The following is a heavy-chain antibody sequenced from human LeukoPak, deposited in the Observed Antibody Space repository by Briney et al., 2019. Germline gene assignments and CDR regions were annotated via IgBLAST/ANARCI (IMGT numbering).Heavy chain of an antibody. CDR2: INPNSGDT. D-gene: IGHD1-26*01. J-gene: IGHJ4*02. CDR1: GYTFTGHY. V-gene: IGHV1-2*06. CDR3: ARDMWELPSDYYYDF. Sequence: ASVKVSCKASGYTFTGHYLNWLRQAPGRGLEWMGRINPNSGDTKYADKFLGRVIMTRDTPTSTAYLELNGLRSDDTASYYCARDMWELPSDYYYDFWGQGTLVTVSS.